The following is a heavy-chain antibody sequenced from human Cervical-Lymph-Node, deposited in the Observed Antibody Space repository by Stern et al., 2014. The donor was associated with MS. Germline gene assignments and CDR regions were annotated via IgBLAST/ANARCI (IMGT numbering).Heavy chain of an antibody. Sequence: QVQLMQSGSELKKPGASVKVSCKTSGYTFTDYGINWVRQAPGQGLEWMGWINTNTGVPTYAQAFTGRFLFSFDTSVSTAYLHISSLKADDTAVYYCARLRVGDITRDYWGQGTLVTVS. CDR3: ARLRVGDITRDY. V-gene: IGHV7-4-1*02. J-gene: IGHJ4*02. D-gene: IGHD1-26*01. CDR1: GYTFTDYG. CDR2: INTNTGVP.